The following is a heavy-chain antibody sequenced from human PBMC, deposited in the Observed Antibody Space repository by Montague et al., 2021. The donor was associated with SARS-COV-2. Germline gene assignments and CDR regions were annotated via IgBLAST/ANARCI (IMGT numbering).Heavy chain of an antibody. D-gene: IGHD1-20*01. CDR3: VRDQGRSNWNYPDY. J-gene: IGHJ4*02. Sequence: SETLSLTCTVSGGSISGYYWSWFRQSAGKGLEWIGRIYNSGSTSYSPSLKSRVTMSVDTSKNQFSLKLSSVTAADTAVYYCVRDQGRSNWNYPDYWGQGTLGTVSS. CDR1: GGSISGYY. CDR2: IYNSGST. V-gene: IGHV4-4*07.